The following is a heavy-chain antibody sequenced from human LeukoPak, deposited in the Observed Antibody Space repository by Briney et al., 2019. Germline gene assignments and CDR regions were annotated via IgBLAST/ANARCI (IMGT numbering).Heavy chain of an antibody. CDR3: ARTGSSGYFWADAFDI. Sequence: PSETLSLTCTVSGGSISSYYWSWIRQPPGKGLEWIGYIYYSGSTNYNPSLKSRVTISVDTSKNQFSLKLSSVTAADTAVYYCARTGSSGYFWADAFDIWGQGTMVTVSS. D-gene: IGHD3-22*01. J-gene: IGHJ3*02. CDR2: IYYSGST. V-gene: IGHV4-59*08. CDR1: GGSISSYY.